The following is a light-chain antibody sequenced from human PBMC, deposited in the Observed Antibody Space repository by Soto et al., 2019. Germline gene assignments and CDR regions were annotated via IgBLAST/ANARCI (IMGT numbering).Light chain of an antibody. CDR3: QQYVMPPFT. CDR1: QSVSKWY. V-gene: IGKV3-20*01. J-gene: IGKJ2*01. Sequence: DIVLTQCPGTLSLSPGERATLSCRPSQSVSKWYVAWYQVKPGQAPRLVIYGASSRATGIPDRFSGGGSGTEFTLSISRLEPEDFAVYYCQQYVMPPFTFGRGTTGDI. CDR2: GAS.